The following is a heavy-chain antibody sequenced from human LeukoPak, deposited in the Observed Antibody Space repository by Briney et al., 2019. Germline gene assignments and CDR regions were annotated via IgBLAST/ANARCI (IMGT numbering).Heavy chain of an antibody. CDR3: AKDRAVSGSLYYDYMDV. Sequence: GGSLRLSCVASGFTFSSYDMTWVRQAPGKGLEWVSVISPGGVVTYYADSVKGRFTISRDDSKNTLYLQMNSLRAEDSAVYYCAKDRAVSGSLYYDYMDVWGKGTTVTVSS. D-gene: IGHD3-22*01. V-gene: IGHV3-23*01. CDR1: GFTFSSYD. CDR2: ISPGGVVT. J-gene: IGHJ6*03.